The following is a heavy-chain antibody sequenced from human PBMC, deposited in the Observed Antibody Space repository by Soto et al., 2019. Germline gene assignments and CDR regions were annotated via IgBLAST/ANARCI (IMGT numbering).Heavy chain of an antibody. D-gene: IGHD3-9*01. CDR1: GVSFSGYY. J-gene: IGHJ3*02. CDR2: INHSGST. Sequence: SETLSLTCAVYGVSFSGYYWSWIRQPPGKGLEWIGEINHSGSTNYNPSLKSRVTISVDTSKHQFSLKLSSVTAADTAVYYCARDRRNFDLPRVHGKGVYKNRRDACDIWGQGTMVTVSS. CDR3: ARDRRNFDLPRVHGKGVYKNRRDACDI. V-gene: IGHV4-34*01.